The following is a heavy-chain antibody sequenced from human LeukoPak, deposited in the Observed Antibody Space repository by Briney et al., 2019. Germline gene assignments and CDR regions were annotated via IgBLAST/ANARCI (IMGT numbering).Heavy chain of an antibody. V-gene: IGHV4-38-2*02. Sequence: SETLSLTCTVSGYSIRSGYYWGWIRQPPGKGLEWIGSIYHSGSIYHKPSLKSRVTISVDTSKNQFSLKVSSVTAADTAVYYCARVFDSGSQAYFYYMDVWGKGTTVTIFS. CDR3: ARVFDSGSQAYFYYMDV. CDR1: GYSIRSGYY. J-gene: IGHJ6*03. CDR2: IYHSGSI. D-gene: IGHD3-10*01.